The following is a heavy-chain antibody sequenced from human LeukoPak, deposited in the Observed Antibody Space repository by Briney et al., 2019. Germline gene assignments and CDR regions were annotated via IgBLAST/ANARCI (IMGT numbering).Heavy chain of an antibody. V-gene: IGHV3-23*01. D-gene: IGHD4-17*01. CDR3: ARETTVTFPDAFDI. CDR2: ISGNGVNT. J-gene: IGHJ3*02. CDR1: GFTFSSYA. Sequence: GGSLRLSCAASGFTFSSYAMSWVRQAPGKGLEWVSAISGNGVNTYYADSVKGRFTISRDSSKNTLYLQMNSLRAEDTAVYYCARETTVTFPDAFDIWGQGTMVTVSS.